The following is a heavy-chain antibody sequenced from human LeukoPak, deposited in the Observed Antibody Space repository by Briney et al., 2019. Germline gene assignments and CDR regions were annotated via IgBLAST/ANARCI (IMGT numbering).Heavy chain of an antibody. D-gene: IGHD6-6*01. V-gene: IGHV1-69*01. CDR2: IVPIFGTT. CDR3: ARERPLPLALDY. Sequence: SVKVSCKASGGTFGTYAIKWVRQAPGQGLEWMGGIVPIFGTTHYAQKFQGRVTITADESTSTAFMELSSLRSEDTALYYCARERPLPLALDYWGQGTLVTVSS. CDR1: GGTFGTYA. J-gene: IGHJ4*02.